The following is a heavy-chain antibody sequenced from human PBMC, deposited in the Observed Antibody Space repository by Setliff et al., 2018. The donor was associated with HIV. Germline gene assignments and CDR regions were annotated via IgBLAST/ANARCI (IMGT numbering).Heavy chain of an antibody. Sequence: PSETLSLTCVVSGDSISRSRYYWGWIRQPPGKGLEWIGSFYYSGSTSYNPSLRSRVTISGDTSKNQVSLKLNSVTAADTAVYYCARVRLELRQYWFDSWGQGSPVTVSS. V-gene: IGHV4-39*01. J-gene: IGHJ5*01. D-gene: IGHD1-7*01. CDR1: GDSISRSRYY. CDR2: FYYSGST. CDR3: ARVRLELRQYWFDS.